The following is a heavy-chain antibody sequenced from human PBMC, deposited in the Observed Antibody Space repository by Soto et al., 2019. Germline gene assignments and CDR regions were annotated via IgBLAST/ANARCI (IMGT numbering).Heavy chain of an antibody. CDR1: GGSIYSSGYY. CDR2: IYYSGST. CDR3: ARRNGSGWIDY. J-gene: IGHJ4*02. Sequence: QVQLQESGPGLVKPSQTLSLTCTVSGGSIYSSGYYWSWFRQHPGKGLEWIGYIYYSGSTFYNPSLKSRINISVDMPKNQFSLKLTSVTAADAAVYYCARRNGSGWIDYWGQGTLVTVSS. V-gene: IGHV4-31*03. D-gene: IGHD6-25*01.